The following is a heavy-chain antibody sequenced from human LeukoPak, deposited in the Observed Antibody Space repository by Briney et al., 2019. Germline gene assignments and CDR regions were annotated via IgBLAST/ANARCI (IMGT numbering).Heavy chain of an antibody. Sequence: PSETLSLTCIVSGGSISSSSYYWGWIRQPPGKGLEWIGSIYYSGSTYYNPSLKSRVTISVDTSKNQFSLKLSSVTAADTAVYYCARHVEGYYYDSSGYYSPGHFIDYWGQGTLVTVSS. D-gene: IGHD3-22*01. CDR2: IYYSGST. J-gene: IGHJ4*02. CDR3: ARHVEGYYYDSSGYYSPGHFIDY. CDR1: GGSISSSSYY. V-gene: IGHV4-39*01.